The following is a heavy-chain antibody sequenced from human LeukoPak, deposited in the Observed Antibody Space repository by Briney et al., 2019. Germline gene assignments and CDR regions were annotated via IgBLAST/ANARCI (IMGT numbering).Heavy chain of an antibody. CDR3: AIHYTEDIVVGPAASPETRNNWFDP. D-gene: IGHD2-2*01. CDR1: GGSISSYY. CDR2: IYYSGST. Sequence: PSETLSLTCTVSGGSISSYYWSWIRQPPGKGLEWIGYIYYSGSTNYNPSLKSRVTISVDTSKNQFSLKLRSVTAADTALYYCAIHYTEDIVVGPAASPETRNNWFDPWGQGTLVTVSS. V-gene: IGHV4-59*08. J-gene: IGHJ5*02.